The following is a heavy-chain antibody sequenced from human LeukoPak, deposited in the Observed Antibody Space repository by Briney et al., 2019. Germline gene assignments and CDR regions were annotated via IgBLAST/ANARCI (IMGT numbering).Heavy chain of an antibody. CDR1: GGSISSYY. J-gene: IGHJ4*02. V-gene: IGHV4-59*01. CDR2: IYYSGST. Sequence: PSETLSLTCTVSGGSISSYYWSWIRQPPGKGLEWIGYIYYSGSTNYNPSLKSRATISVDTSKNQFSLKLSSVTAADTAVYYCARAPDYYDSSGYVEKYYFDYWGQGTLVTVSS. D-gene: IGHD3-22*01. CDR3: ARAPDYYDSSGYVEKYYFDY.